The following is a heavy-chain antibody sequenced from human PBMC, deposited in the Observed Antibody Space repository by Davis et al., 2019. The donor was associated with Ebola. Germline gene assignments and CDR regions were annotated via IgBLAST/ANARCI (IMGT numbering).Heavy chain of an antibody. J-gene: IGHJ3*01. CDR3: AKDTSNVWFDV. Sequence: PSETLSLTCTVSGGSISGYYWSWVRQAPGKGLEWVSTLGTSADTYYADSVKGRFTISRDNSKNTLHLQMNSLRVEDTAIYYCAKDTSNVWFDVWGQGTMVTVSS. CDR1: GGSISGYY. D-gene: IGHD6-19*01. CDR2: LGTSADT. V-gene: IGHV3-53*01.